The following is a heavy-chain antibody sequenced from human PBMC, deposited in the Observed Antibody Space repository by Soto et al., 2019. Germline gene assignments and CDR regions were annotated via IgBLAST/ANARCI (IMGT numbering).Heavy chain of an antibody. Sequence: GESLKISCKGSGYRFASYWIGWVRQMPGKGLEWMGIIYPGDSDTRYSPSFQGQVTISADKSISTAYLQWSSLKASDTAMYYCARQERGYSGYQDYWGQGTLVTVSS. D-gene: IGHD5-12*01. CDR2: IYPGDSDT. CDR3: ARQERGYSGYQDY. J-gene: IGHJ4*02. V-gene: IGHV5-51*01. CDR1: GYRFASYW.